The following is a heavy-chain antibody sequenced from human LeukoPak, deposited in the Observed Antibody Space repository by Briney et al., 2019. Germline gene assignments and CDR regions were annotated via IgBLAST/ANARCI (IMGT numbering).Heavy chain of an antibody. D-gene: IGHD1-26*01. CDR3: ARESSGSYYFDY. CDR1: GFAFSSYA. CDR2: ISGSGGYT. Sequence: PGGSLRLSCAASGFAFSSYAMSWVRQAPGKGLEWVSTISGSGGYTYYADSVKGRFTISRDNSKNTLYLQMNSLRAEDTAVYYCARESSGSYYFDYWGQGTLVTVSS. V-gene: IGHV3-23*01. J-gene: IGHJ4*02.